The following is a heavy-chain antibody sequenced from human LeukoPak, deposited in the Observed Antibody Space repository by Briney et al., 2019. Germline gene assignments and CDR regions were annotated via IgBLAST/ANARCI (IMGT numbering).Heavy chain of an antibody. J-gene: IGHJ3*02. CDR2: ISGYNGNT. Sequence: ASVKVSCKASGYTFTNYGINWVRQAPGQGLEWMGWISGYNGNTKYAQKLQGRVTMTTDTSTSTAYMELTSLRSNDTAVYYCARAYYYDSSGYNYAFDIGGQGTMDSVFS. D-gene: IGHD3-22*01. CDR1: GYTFTNYG. V-gene: IGHV1-18*01. CDR3: ARAYYYDSSGYNYAFDI.